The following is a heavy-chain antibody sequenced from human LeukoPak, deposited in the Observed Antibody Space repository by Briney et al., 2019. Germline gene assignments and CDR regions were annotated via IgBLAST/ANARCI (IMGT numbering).Heavy chain of an antibody. CDR2: IYPGDSDT. Sequence: GESLKISCKASGYIFTNYWIGWVRQLPGEGLEWMGIIYPGDSDTRYSPSFQGQVTFSADNSINTAYLQWSSLKASDTAIYYCARRLTAEVWGQGTLVTVSS. CDR1: GYIFTNYW. CDR3: ARRLTAEV. V-gene: IGHV5-51*01. J-gene: IGHJ4*02. D-gene: IGHD7-27*01.